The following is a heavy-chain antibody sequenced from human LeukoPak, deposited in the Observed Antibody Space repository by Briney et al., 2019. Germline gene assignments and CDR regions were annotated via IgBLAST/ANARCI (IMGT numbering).Heavy chain of an antibody. CDR2: ISGSGGSA. Sequence: GGSLRLSCAASGFTFSSYAMSWVRQAPGKGLEWVSAISGSGGSAYYADSVKGRFTISRDNSKNTLYLQMNSLRAEDTAVYYCAKAPQRGSYYVIDYWGQGTLVTVSS. CDR3: AKAPQRGSYYVIDY. J-gene: IGHJ4*02. V-gene: IGHV3-23*01. CDR1: GFTFSSYA. D-gene: IGHD1-26*01.